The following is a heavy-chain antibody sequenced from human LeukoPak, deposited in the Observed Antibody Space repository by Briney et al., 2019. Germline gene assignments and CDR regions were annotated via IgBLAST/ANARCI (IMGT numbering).Heavy chain of an antibody. CDR3: AREIALAGTEWFDP. V-gene: IGHV3-48*04. D-gene: IGHD6-19*01. CDR1: GFTFSSYS. Sequence: GGSLRLSCAASGFTFSSYSMNWVRQAPGKGLEWVSYISSSSSTIYYADSVKGRFTISRDNAKNSLYLQMNSLRAEDTAVYYCAREIALAGTEWFDPWGQGTLVTVSS. CDR2: ISSSSSTI. J-gene: IGHJ5*02.